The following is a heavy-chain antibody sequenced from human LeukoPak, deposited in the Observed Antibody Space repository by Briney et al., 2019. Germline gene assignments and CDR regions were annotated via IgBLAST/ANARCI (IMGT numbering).Heavy chain of an antibody. D-gene: IGHD5-18*01. J-gene: IGHJ4*02. Sequence: GGPLRLSCAASGFTFSSYWMHWVRQAPGKGLVWVSRMNNDGTTTSYADSVKGRFIISRDNAKNTLYLQMNSLRAEDTAVYYCARDGYNYSRPHDFWGQGTLVTVSS. CDR1: GFTFSSYW. V-gene: IGHV3-74*01. CDR2: MNNDGTTT. CDR3: ARDGYNYSRPHDF.